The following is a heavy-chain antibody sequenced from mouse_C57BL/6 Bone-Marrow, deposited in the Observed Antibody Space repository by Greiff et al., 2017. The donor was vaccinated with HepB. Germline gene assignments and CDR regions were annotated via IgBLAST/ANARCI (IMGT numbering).Heavy chain of an antibody. V-gene: IGHV5-17*01. CDR1: GFTFSDYG. J-gene: IGHJ1*03. CDR2: ISSGSSTI. Sequence: VQLKQSGGGLVKPGGSLKLSCAASGFTFSDYGMHWVRQAPEKGLEWVAYISSGSSTIYYADTVKGRFTISRDNAKNTLFLQMTSLRSEDTAMYYCARIYYYGSSYSDWYFDVWGTGTTVTVSS. CDR3: ARIYYYGSSYSDWYFDV. D-gene: IGHD1-1*01.